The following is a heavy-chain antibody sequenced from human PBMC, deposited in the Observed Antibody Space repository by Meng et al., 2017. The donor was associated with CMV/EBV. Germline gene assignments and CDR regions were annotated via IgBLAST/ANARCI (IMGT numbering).Heavy chain of an antibody. V-gene: IGHV1-69*04. CDR1: GFNLNTNG. D-gene: IGHD1-26*01. Sequence: SVKVSCKASGFNLNTNGISWVRQAPGQGLEWMGRIIPILGIANYAQKFQGRVTITADKSTSTAYMELSSLRSEDTAVYYCADYSGSYWGPHYGMDVWGQGTTVTVSS. CDR3: ADYSGSYWGPHYGMDV. J-gene: IGHJ6*02. CDR2: IIPILGIA.